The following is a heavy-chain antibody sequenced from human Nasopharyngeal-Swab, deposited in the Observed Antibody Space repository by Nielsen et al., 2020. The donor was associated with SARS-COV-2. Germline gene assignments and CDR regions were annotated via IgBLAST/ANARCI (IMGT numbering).Heavy chain of an antibody. Sequence: ASVKVSCKASGYTFTGYYMHWLRQAPAQGLESMGRINPNSGGTNYAQKFQGRVTMTRDTSISTAYMELSRLRSDDTAVYYCAREPDSSGWYATSNWFDPWGQGTLVTVSS. CDR2: INPNSGGT. V-gene: IGHV1-2*06. J-gene: IGHJ5*02. CDR3: AREPDSSGWYATSNWFDP. CDR1: GYTFTGYY. D-gene: IGHD6-19*01.